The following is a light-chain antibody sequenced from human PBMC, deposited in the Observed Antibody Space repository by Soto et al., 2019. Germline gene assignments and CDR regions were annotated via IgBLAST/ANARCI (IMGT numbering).Light chain of an antibody. V-gene: IGLV1-40*01. CDR2: VNN. Sequence: VLTQPPSVSGAPGQRVTISCTGSSSNIGAGYDVHWYQQLPGTAPKLLIYVNNNRPSGVPDRFSASKSGTSASLVITGLQAEDEADYYCQSYDSSLSTSGVFGGGTKLTVL. J-gene: IGLJ3*02. CDR3: QSYDSSLSTSGV. CDR1: SSNIGAGYD.